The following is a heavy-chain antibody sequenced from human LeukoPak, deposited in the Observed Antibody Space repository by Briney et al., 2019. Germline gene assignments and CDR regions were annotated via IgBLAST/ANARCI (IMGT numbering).Heavy chain of an antibody. CDR2: IWYDGSNK. CDR3: ARGRGYFDY. D-gene: IGHD3-10*01. CDR1: GFTFSNYA. Sequence: GGSLRLSCAASGFTFSNYALSWVRQAPGKGLEWVAVIWYDGSNKYYADSVKGRFTISRDNSKNTLYLQMNSLRAEDTAVYYCARGRGYFDYWGQGTLVTVSS. J-gene: IGHJ4*02. V-gene: IGHV3-33*08.